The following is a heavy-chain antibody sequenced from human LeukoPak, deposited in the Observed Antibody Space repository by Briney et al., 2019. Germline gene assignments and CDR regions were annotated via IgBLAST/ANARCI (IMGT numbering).Heavy chain of an antibody. J-gene: IGHJ6*03. CDR1: GGSISSYY. V-gene: IGHV4-59*01. Sequence: PSETLSLTCTVSGGSISSYYWSWIRQPPGKGLEWIGYIYYSGSTNYNPSLKSRVTISVDTSKNQFSLKLSSVTAADTAVYYCARGSPVYYYMDVWGKGTTVTISS. CDR2: IYYSGST. CDR3: ARGSPVYYYMDV.